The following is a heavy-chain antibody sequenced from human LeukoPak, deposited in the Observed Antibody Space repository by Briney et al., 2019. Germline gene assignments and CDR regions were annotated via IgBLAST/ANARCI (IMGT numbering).Heavy chain of an antibody. CDR1: GFTFSSYP. D-gene: IGHD4/OR15-4a*01. Sequence: PGGSLRLSCSASGFTFSSYPMSWVRQAPGKGLEWVSAISGSGGSTYYADSVKGRFTISRDNSKNTLYLQMNSLRAEDTAVYYGARLLGNLDYWGQGTLVTVSS. CDR2: ISGSGGST. CDR3: ARLLGNLDY. J-gene: IGHJ4*02. V-gene: IGHV3-23*01.